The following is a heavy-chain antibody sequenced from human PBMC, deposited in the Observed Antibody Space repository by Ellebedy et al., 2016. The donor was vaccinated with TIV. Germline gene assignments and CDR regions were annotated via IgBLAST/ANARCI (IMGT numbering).Heavy chain of an antibody. CDR2: VAYDGSNK. Sequence: PGGSLRLSCAASGFTFSNYGMPWVRQAPGTGLDSVAVVAYDGSNKYYADSVKRRFTISRDNAKNSLYLQMNSLRAEDTAVYYCAREGTMIALEVFDFDYWGQGTLVTVSS. CDR1: GFTFSNYG. V-gene: IGHV3-30*03. J-gene: IGHJ4*02. CDR3: AREGTMIALEVFDFDY. D-gene: IGHD3-22*01.